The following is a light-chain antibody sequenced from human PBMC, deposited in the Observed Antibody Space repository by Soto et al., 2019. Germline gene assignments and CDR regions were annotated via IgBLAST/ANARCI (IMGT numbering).Light chain of an antibody. CDR3: CSYVGIAI. J-gene: IGLJ2*01. Sequence: QSALTQPASVSGSPGQSITISCTGTSSDVGSYNFFSWYQHHPGKAPKLLIYEGSKRPSGVSNRFSASKSGNTASLTISGLQAEDAADYSCCSYVGIAIFGGGTKLTVL. V-gene: IGLV2-23*01. CDR2: EGS. CDR1: SSDVGSYNF.